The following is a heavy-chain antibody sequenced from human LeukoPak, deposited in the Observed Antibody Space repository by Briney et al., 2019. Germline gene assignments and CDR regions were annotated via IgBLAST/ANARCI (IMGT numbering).Heavy chain of an antibody. Sequence: GGSLRLSCVGSGFAFSSFELNWVRQAPGKGLEWIAHMSSTGDDVHYADSLMGRFTISRDNAKNSLYLQIHSLRAEDTAVYYCARDGTVDKKGWVYFDHWGQGALVTVSS. CDR1: GFAFSSFE. D-gene: IGHD1-1*01. V-gene: IGHV3-48*03. CDR2: MSSTGDDV. J-gene: IGHJ4*02. CDR3: ARDGTVDKKGWVYFDH.